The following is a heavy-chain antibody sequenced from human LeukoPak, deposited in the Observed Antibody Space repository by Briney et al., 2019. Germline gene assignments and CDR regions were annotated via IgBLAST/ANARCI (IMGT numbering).Heavy chain of an antibody. D-gene: IGHD3-22*01. J-gene: IGHJ3*02. CDR3: ARDLKLDGSSGYYAFDI. V-gene: IGHV4-34*01. CDR1: GGSFSGYY. Sequence: NPSETLSLTCAVYGGSFSGYYWSWIRQPPGKGLEWIGEINHSGSTNYNPSLKSRVTISVDTSKNQFSLKLSSVTAADTAVYYCARDLKLDGSSGYYAFDIWGQGTMVTVSS. CDR2: INHSGST.